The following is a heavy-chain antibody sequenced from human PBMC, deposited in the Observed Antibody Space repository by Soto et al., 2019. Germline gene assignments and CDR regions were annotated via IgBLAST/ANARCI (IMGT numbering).Heavy chain of an antibody. J-gene: IGHJ6*02. Sequence: SETLSLTCTVSGDSISSADYYCSCIRQTPGKGLEWIGHIFYSGTTYYNPSLKSRLTISVDTSKNHFSLRLTSVTAADTAAYYCARDLWVEPELYYYGMDVWGQGTTVTVSS. CDR2: IFYSGTT. V-gene: IGHV4-30-4*01. CDR1: GDSISSADYY. CDR3: ARDLWVEPELYYYGMDV. D-gene: IGHD1-1*01.